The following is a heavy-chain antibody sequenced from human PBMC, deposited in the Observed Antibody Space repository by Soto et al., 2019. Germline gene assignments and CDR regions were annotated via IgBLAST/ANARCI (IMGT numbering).Heavy chain of an antibody. J-gene: IGHJ3*02. CDR1: GFTFDDYA. D-gene: IGHD4-4*01. CDR2: ISWDSGSV. CDR3: AKDSQSSNFNAFDI. Sequence: VRPSCAASGFTFDDYAMNWVRQTPGKGLEWVSGISWDSGSVGYADSVKGRFTISRDNAKNSLFLQMNSLRPEDTALYYCAKDSQSSNFNAFDIWGQGTMVTVSS. V-gene: IGHV3-9*01.